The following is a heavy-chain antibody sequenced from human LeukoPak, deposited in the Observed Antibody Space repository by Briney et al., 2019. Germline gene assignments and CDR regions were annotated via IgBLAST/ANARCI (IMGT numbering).Heavy chain of an antibody. Sequence: GGSLRLSCAASGFTFSSYSMNWVRQAPGKGLEWVSYISSSSTIYYADSVKGRFTISRDNAKNSLYLQMNSLRDEDTAVYYCARDPRNYVRSGMDVWGQGTTVTVSS. J-gene: IGHJ6*02. CDR2: ISSSSTI. CDR3: ARDPRNYVRSGMDV. CDR1: GFTFSSYS. D-gene: IGHD4-11*01. V-gene: IGHV3-48*02.